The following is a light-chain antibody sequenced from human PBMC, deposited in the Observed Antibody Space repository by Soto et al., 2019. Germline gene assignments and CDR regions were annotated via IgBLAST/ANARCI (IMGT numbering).Light chain of an antibody. Sequence: EIVLTQSPGTLSLSPGERATLSCRASQSVSSNYLAWYQQKPGQAPRLLICGASSRATGIRDRFTGSGSGTDFTLTISRLEPEDFVVYYCQQYGSSPPLTFGGGTKVEIK. V-gene: IGKV3-20*01. CDR2: GAS. CDR3: QQYGSSPPLT. CDR1: QSVSSNY. J-gene: IGKJ4*01.